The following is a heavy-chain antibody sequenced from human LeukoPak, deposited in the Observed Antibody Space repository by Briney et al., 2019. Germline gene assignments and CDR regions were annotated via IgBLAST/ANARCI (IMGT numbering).Heavy chain of an antibody. D-gene: IGHD3-3*01. CDR2: IKQDGSKK. CDR1: GFPFSSYW. J-gene: IGHJ4*02. Sequence: PGGSLRLSCVASGFPFSSYWMTWVRQAPGKGLEWVANIKQDGSKKSYVDSVKGRFTISRDNAKNSLYLQMNSLRAEDTALYYCAKDGAYDFWSGYPDYWGQGTLVTVSS. V-gene: IGHV3-7*03. CDR3: AKDGAYDFWSGYPDY.